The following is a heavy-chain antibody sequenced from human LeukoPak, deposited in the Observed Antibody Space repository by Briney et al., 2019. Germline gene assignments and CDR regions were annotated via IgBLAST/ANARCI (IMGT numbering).Heavy chain of an antibody. CDR2: VYYSGST. Sequence: SETLSLTCTVSGGSINSRGYYWGWIRQPPGKGLEWIGSVYYSGSTYHNPSLKSRVVMSVDTLKNQFSLTLSSVTAADTAVYYCARRDSGSQHFDYWGQGSLVTVSS. CDR3: ARRDSGSQHFDY. V-gene: IGHV4-39*07. J-gene: IGHJ4*02. D-gene: IGHD1-26*01. CDR1: GGSINSRGYY.